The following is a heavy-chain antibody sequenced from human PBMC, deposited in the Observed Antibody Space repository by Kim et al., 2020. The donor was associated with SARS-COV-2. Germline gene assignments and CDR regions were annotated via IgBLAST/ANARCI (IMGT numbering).Heavy chain of an antibody. CDR2: ITSSGRAT. Sequence: GGSLRLSFAASGFSFSSYEMNWVRQAPGKGLEWVSYITSSGRATYYADFVKGRVTISRDNAKKSLYLQMNSLRVEDTAVYYCVSTMVRGGKWFDPWGQGTLVTVSS. D-gene: IGHD3-10*01. V-gene: IGHV3-48*03. CDR3: VSTMVRGGKWFDP. J-gene: IGHJ5*02. CDR1: GFSFSSYE.